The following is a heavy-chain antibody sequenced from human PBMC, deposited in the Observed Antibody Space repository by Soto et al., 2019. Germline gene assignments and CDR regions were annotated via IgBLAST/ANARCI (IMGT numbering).Heavy chain of an antibody. J-gene: IGHJ2*01. D-gene: IGHD4-17*01. Sequence: EVQLLESGGGLVQPGGSLRLSCAASGFTFSSYAMNWVRQAPGKGLEWVSVISGSGGSTNYADSVKGRFTISRDNSKNRLYLQMNSLRAEDMAVYYCAKRTVGWYFDLWGRGTLVTVSS. CDR3: AKRTVGWYFDL. CDR1: GFTFSSYA. CDR2: ISGSGGST. V-gene: IGHV3-23*01.